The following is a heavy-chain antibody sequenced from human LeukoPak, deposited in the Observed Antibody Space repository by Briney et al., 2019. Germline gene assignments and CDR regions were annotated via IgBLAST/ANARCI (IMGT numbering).Heavy chain of an antibody. CDR3: ARLTLRTEWLRQTGGFDY. D-gene: IGHD5-12*01. CDR1: GSRFTSYW. CDR2: TYPGDSDT. J-gene: IGHJ4*02. V-gene: IGHV5-51*01. Sequence: GASLKISCKGSGSRFTSYWIGWGRRMPGKGLEWMGITYPGDSDTRYSPSFQGQVTISDDKSISTAYLQWSSLKASDTAMYYCARLTLRTEWLRQTGGFDYWGQGTLVTVSS.